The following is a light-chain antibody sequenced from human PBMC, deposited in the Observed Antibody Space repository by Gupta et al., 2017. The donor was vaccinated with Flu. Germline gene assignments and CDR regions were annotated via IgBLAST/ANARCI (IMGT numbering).Light chain of an antibody. V-gene: IGKV3-20*01. CDR1: QSISSYF. Sequence: ERATLSCRASQSISSYFLAWYQQKPGQAPRLLIYGASSRATGIPDRCSGSGSGTDFTLTISILEPEDFAVYYCQQAGSSPWTFGQGTKVEVK. J-gene: IGKJ1*01. CDR2: GAS. CDR3: QQAGSSPWT.